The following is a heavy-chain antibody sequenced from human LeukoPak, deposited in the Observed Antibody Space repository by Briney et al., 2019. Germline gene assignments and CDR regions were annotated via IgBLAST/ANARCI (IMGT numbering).Heavy chain of an antibody. J-gene: IGHJ4*02. D-gene: IGHD2-21*02. V-gene: IGHV4-31*03. CDR1: GGSISSGVYY. CDR3: ARGELCGGDCYYYFDY. CDR2: IYYSGST. Sequence: PSETLSLTCTVSGGSISSGVYYWSWIRQHPGKGLEWIGYIYYSGSTYYNPSLKSRVTLSVDTSKNQFSLKLSSVTAADTAVYYCARGELCGGDCYYYFDYWGQGTLVTVSS.